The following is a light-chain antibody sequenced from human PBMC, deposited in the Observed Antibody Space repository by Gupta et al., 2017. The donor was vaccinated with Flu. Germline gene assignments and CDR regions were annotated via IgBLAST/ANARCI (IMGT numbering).Light chain of an antibody. CDR1: PGSVSTDHN. CDR2: RTS. V-gene: IGLV8-61*01. J-gene: IGLJ2*01. Sequence: QSVVTQEPSFSVSPGGTLTLTCGFSPGSVSTDHNPSWYQQRPGQPPRTLVDRTSSRSSGVPERFSGSILGHKAALTVTGAQTDDDGVYFCVVSMGHGVVIFGGGTRLTVL. CDR3: VVSMGHGVVI.